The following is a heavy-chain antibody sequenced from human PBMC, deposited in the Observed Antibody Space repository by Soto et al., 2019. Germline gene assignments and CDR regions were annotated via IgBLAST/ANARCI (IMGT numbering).Heavy chain of an antibody. CDR2: IYYSGST. CDR1: GGSISSGGYY. CDR3: ARALYDFWSGYLIFDY. J-gene: IGHJ4*02. D-gene: IGHD3-3*01. Sequence: PSETLSLTCTVSGGSISSGGYYWSWIRQHPGKGLEWIGYIYYSGSTYYNPSLKSRVTISVDTSKNQFSLKLSSVTAADTAVYYCARALYDFWSGYLIFDYWGQGTLVTVSS. V-gene: IGHV4-31*03.